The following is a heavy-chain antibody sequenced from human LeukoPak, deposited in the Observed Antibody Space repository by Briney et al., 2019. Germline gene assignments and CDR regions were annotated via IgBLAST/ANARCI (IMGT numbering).Heavy chain of an antibody. CDR1: GGSFSGYY. V-gene: IGHV4-59*08. CDR3: ARGYSSSWYDYDY. D-gene: IGHD6-13*01. Sequence: SETLSLTCAVYGGSFSGYYWSWIRQPPGKGLEWIGYIYYSGSTNYNPSLKSRVTISVDTSKNQFSLKLSSVTAADTAVYYCARGYSSSWYDYDYWGQGTLVTVSS. J-gene: IGHJ4*02. CDR2: IYYSGST.